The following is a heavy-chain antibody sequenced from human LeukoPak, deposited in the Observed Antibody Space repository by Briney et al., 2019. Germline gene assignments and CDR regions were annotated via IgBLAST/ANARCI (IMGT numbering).Heavy chain of an antibody. CDR2: IIPIFGTA. V-gene: IGHV1-69*06. D-gene: IGHD3-9*01. CDR1: GSTFSSYA. CDR3: ARDLSYDILTGYSPGFDP. Sequence: SVKVSCKASGSTFSSYAISWVRQAPGQGLEWMGGIIPIFGTANYAQKFQGRVTITADKSTSTAYMELSSLRSEDTAVYYCARDLSYDILTGYSPGFDPWGQGTLVTVSS. J-gene: IGHJ5*02.